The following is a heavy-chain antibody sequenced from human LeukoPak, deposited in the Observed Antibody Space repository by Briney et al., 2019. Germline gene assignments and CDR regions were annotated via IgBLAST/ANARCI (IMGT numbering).Heavy chain of an antibody. J-gene: IGHJ4*02. CDR1: GFTFSSYG. D-gene: IGHD2-2*02. CDR3: AKALYLGYCSSTSCYSPPDY. V-gene: IGHV3-30*02. CDR2: IRCGGSNK. Sequence: GGSLRLSCAASGFTFSSYGMHWVRQAPGKGLEWVAFIRCGGSNKYYADSVKGRFTISRDNSKNTLYLQMNSLRAEDTAVYYCAKALYLGYCSSTSCYSPPDYWGQGTLVTVSS.